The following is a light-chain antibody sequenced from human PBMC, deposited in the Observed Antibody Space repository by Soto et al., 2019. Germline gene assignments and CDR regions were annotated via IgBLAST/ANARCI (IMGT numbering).Light chain of an antibody. Sequence: DIVMTQSPLSLPVTPGEPASISCRSSQSLLHSNGYNYLDWYLQKPGQSPQLLIYLGSNRASGVPDKFSGSGSGTDFTLKISRVEAEDVGVYYCMQALQSQFTFGPGTKVHIK. CDR1: QSLLHSNGYNY. V-gene: IGKV2-28*01. CDR3: MQALQSQFT. CDR2: LGS. J-gene: IGKJ3*01.